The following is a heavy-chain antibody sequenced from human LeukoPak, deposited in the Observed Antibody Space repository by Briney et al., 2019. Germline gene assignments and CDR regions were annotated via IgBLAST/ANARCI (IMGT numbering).Heavy chain of an antibody. CDR2: MSPNSGNT. Sequence: GASVKVSCKASGYSFTNYDINWVRQATGQGLERMGWMSPNSGNTGYAQKFQGRVTITRDTSISTAYMELTSLTSEDTAVYYCARAMMNYDFRSGYFPNWLDPWGQGTLVTVSS. CDR3: ARAMMNYDFRSGYFPNWLDP. CDR1: GYSFTNYD. J-gene: IGHJ5*02. V-gene: IGHV1-8*03. D-gene: IGHD3-3*01.